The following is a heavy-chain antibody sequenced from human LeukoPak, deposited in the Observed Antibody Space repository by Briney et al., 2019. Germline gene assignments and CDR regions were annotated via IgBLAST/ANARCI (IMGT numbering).Heavy chain of an antibody. V-gene: IGHV3-23*01. Sequence: GGSLRLSCAASGFIFSDYAMTWVRQAPGRGLEWVSTVTGGATDTYYADSVKGRFTISRDNSRKTLYLQMNSLRVEDTAVYYCASRGTTGSWGQGTLVTVSS. D-gene: IGHD1-1*01. J-gene: IGHJ5*02. CDR1: GFIFSDYA. CDR3: ASRGTTGS. CDR2: VTGGATDT.